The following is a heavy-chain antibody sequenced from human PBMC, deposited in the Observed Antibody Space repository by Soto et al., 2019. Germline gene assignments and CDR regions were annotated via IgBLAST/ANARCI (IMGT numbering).Heavy chain of an antibody. CDR3: ARDLEY. CDR1: RFTLSRNY. Sequence: LSFAASRFTLSRNYMCWVRLAPGKGPEWVSVIYSGGSTYYADSVKGRFTISRDNSKNTLYLQMNSLRAETTAVYYCARDLEYWGHGTLFTVS. CDR2: IYSGGST. J-gene: IGHJ4*01. V-gene: IGHV3-66*01.